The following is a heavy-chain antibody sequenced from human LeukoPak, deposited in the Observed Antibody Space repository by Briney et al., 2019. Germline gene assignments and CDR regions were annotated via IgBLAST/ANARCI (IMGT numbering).Heavy chain of an antibody. Sequence: SVKVSCKASGGTFGSYAISWVRQAPGQGLEWMGRIIPIFGTAYYAQKFQGRVTITTDESTSTAYMELSSLRSEDTAVYYCARGDGYGDNWFDSWGQGTLVTVSS. J-gene: IGHJ5*01. CDR1: GGTFGSYA. CDR2: IIPIFGTA. V-gene: IGHV1-69*05. D-gene: IGHD5-24*01. CDR3: ARGDGYGDNWFDS.